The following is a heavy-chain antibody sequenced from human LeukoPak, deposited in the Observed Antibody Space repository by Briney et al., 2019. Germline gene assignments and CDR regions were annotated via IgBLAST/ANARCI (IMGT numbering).Heavy chain of an antibody. V-gene: IGHV3-23*01. CDR1: GFTFSSYA. D-gene: IGHD3-3*01. CDR2: ISGSGGST. J-gene: IGHJ4*02. Sequence: GRSLRLSCAASGFTFSSYAMTWVRQAPGKGLEWVSAISGSGGSTYYADSVKGRFTISRDNSKNTLYLQMNSLRAEDTAVYYCAKAGDATIFGVVNSNWGQGTLVTVSS. CDR3: AKAGDATIFGVVNSN.